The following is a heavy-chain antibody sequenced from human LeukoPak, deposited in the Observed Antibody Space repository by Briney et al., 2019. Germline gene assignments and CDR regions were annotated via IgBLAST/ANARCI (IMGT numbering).Heavy chain of an antibody. CDR1: GGTFSSYA. J-gene: IGHJ4*02. Sequence: GASVKVSCKASGGTFSSYAISWVRQAPGQGLEWMGGIIPIFCTANYAQKFQGRVTITTDESTSTAYMELSSLRSEDTAVYYCARGDHSYYDSSGYYYPGSFDYWGQGTLVTVSS. CDR3: ARGDHSYYDSSGYYYPGSFDY. CDR2: IIPIFCTA. V-gene: IGHV1-69*05. D-gene: IGHD3-22*01.